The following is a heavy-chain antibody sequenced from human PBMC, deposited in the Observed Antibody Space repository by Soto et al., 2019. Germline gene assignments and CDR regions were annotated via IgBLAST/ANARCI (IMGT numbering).Heavy chain of an antibody. Sequence: EVQVVESGGGLVQPGGSLKLSCAASGFTFSGSAMHWVRQASGKGLEWVGRIRSKANSYATAYAASVKGRFTMSRDDSKNTAYLQMNSLKTEDTAVYYCTRGVAAAGTGYWGQGTLAPVSS. CDR3: TRGVAAAGTGY. V-gene: IGHV3-73*01. D-gene: IGHD6-13*01. CDR2: IRSKANSYAT. CDR1: GFTFSGSA. J-gene: IGHJ4*02.